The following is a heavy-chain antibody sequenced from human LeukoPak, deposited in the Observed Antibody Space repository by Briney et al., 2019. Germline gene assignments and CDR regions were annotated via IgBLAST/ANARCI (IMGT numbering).Heavy chain of an antibody. V-gene: IGHV1-24*01. J-gene: IGHJ4*02. CDR2: FDPEDGET. Sequence: ASVKVSCKVSGYTLTELSMHWVRQAPGKGLEWMGGFDPEDGETIYAQKFQGRVTMTEDTSTDTAYMELSSLRSEDTAVYYCATAAELLLRETNRGFDSWGQGTLVTVSS. CDR3: ATAAELLLRETNRGFDS. CDR1: GYTLTELS. D-gene: IGHD3-10*01.